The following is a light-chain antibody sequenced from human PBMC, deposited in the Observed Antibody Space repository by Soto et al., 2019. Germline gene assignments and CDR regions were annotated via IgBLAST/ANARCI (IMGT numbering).Light chain of an antibody. CDR1: QSVSSN. Sequence: EIVMTQSPATLSVSPGERATLSCRASQSVSSNLAWYQQKSGQAPRLLIYKISSRATGIPDRFSGSGSGTDFTLTISRLEPEDFAVYYCQQYGISRTFGQGTKVDIK. CDR3: QQYGISRT. V-gene: IGKV3-20*01. J-gene: IGKJ1*01. CDR2: KIS.